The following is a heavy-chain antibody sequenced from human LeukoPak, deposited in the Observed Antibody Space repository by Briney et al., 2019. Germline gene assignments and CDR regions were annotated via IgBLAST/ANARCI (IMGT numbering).Heavy chain of an antibody. Sequence: PSETLSLTCTVSGGSISSSSYYWGWIRQPPGKGLEWIGSIYYSGSTYYNPSLKSRVTISVDTSKNQFSLKLSSVTAADTAVYYCARTLLGRYSGYDSKKYYFDYWGQGTLVTVSS. CDR1: GGSISSSSYY. J-gene: IGHJ4*02. CDR3: ARTLLGRYSGYDSKKYYFDY. V-gene: IGHV4-39*01. CDR2: IYYSGST. D-gene: IGHD5-12*01.